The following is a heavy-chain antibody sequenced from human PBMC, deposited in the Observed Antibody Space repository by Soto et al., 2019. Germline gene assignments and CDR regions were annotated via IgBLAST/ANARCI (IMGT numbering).Heavy chain of an antibody. CDR1: GFTFSYYT. V-gene: IGHV3-21*01. CDR3: ARVPDISAYYYYFAY. J-gene: IGHJ4*02. CDR2: ISSGSSLL. Sequence: PGGSLRLSCAASGFTFSYYTMHWVRQAPGKGLEWVSSISSGSSLLYYADSVRGRFTISRDNAKNSLYLQMNSLRADDTAVYYCARVPDISAYYYYFAYWGKGTLVTVSS. D-gene: IGHD3-22*01.